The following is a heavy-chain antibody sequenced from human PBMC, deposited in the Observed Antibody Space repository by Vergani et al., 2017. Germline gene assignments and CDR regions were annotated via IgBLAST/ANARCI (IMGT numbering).Heavy chain of an antibody. D-gene: IGHD6-6*01. V-gene: IGHV3-9*01. J-gene: IGHJ6*03. Sequence: EVQLVESGGGLVQPGRSLRLSCAASGFTFDDYAMHWVRQAPGKGLEWVSGISWNSGSIGYADSVKGRFTISRDKAKNSLYLQMNSLRAEDTALYYCAKDSSSSGRRGYYYYYMDVWGKGTTVTVSS. CDR1: GFTFDDYA. CDR3: AKDSSSSGRRGYYYYYMDV. CDR2: ISWNSGSI.